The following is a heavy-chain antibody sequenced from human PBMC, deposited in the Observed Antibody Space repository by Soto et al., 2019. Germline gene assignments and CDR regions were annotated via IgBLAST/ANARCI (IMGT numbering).Heavy chain of an antibody. CDR1: GFSLSTSGMC. J-gene: IGHJ6*02. Sequence: PTLTLTCTFSGFSLSTSGMCVSWIRQPPGKALEWLARIDWDDDKYYSTSLKTRLTISKDTSKNQVVLTMTNMDPVDTATYYCARLVIAAAGIGSHYYYGMEVWGQGTTVTVSS. D-gene: IGHD6-13*01. CDR3: ARLVIAAAGIGSHYYYGMEV. CDR2: IDWDDDK. V-gene: IGHV2-70*11.